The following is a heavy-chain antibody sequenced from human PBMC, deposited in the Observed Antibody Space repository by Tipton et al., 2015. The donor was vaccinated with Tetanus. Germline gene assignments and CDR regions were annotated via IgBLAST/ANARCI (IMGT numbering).Heavy chain of an antibody. CDR1: GGSLNTFY. J-gene: IGHJ6*02. CDR3: ARDFRERSGTYYSYYYTMDV. Sequence: TLSLTCTVSGGSLNTFYWNWIRQPAGKGLEWIGRVYSSGSTNYNPSLKSRVTMSIDASKNQFSLELTSVTAADTAVYYCARDFRERSGTYYSYYYTMDVWGQGTPVPVSS. V-gene: IGHV4-4*07. D-gene: IGHD1-26*01. CDR2: VYSSGST.